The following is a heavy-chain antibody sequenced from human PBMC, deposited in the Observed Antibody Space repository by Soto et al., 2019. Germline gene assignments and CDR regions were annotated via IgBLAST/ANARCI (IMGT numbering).Heavy chain of an antibody. Sequence: QVQLVQSGAEVKKPGASVKVSCQASGYDFSSSGISWVRQAPGQGLEWMGWISASNGKRDYAQQFQGRVTMTSDTSRTTAYMELRSLRSDDTAVYYCVRDPQRNDYWGQGTLVNVSS. J-gene: IGHJ4*02. D-gene: IGHD2-2*01. CDR2: ISASNGKR. CDR1: GYDFSSSG. CDR3: VRDPQRNDY. V-gene: IGHV1-18*04.